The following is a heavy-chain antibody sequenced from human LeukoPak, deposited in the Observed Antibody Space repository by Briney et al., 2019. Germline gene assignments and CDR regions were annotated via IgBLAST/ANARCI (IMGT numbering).Heavy chain of an antibody. CDR1: GFTFSSYG. V-gene: IGHV3-30*18. CDR2: ISYDGSNK. Sequence: PGGSLRLSCAASGFTFSSYGMHWVRQAPGKGLEWVAVISYDGSNKYYADSVKGRFTISRDNSKNTLYLQMNSLRAEDTAVYYCAKDHIVVVVAATPMIDYWGQGTPVTVSS. J-gene: IGHJ4*02. D-gene: IGHD2-15*01. CDR3: AKDHIVVVVAATPMIDY.